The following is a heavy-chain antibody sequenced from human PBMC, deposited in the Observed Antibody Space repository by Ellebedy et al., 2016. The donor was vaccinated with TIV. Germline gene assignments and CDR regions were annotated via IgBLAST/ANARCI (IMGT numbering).Heavy chain of an antibody. CDR1: GDSISSGGFY. V-gene: IGHV4-31*03. D-gene: IGHD3-9*01. J-gene: IGHJ3*01. CDR2: IYYSGTT. CDR3: ARSWGAAGTDYDNWFNP. Sequence: SETLSLXCTVSGDSISSGGFYWSWIRQLPGKGLEWIGKIYYSGTTYYNPSLRSRVIMSVDTSKNQFSLKMSSVTAADTAVYYCARSWGAAGTDYDNWFNPWGQGALVTVSS.